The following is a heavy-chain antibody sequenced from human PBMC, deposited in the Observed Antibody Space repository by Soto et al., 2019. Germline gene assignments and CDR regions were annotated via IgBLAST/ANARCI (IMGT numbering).Heavy chain of an antibody. CDR2: VIPILGTA. Sequence: QVQLVQSGAEVKKPGSSVKVSCTASGGSLRNSVISWVRQAPAQRLEWMGGVIPILGTANYAQKVQGRVTMTADEATSTAYMDLSSLRPDDTAVYYCARLGHPGHWGPGTLVIVSS. J-gene: IGHJ4*02. CDR1: GGSLRNSV. CDR3: ARLGHPGH. V-gene: IGHV1-69*01.